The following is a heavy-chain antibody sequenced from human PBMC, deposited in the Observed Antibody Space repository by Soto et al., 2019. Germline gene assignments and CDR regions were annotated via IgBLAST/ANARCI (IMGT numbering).Heavy chain of an antibody. CDR1: GFTFSSYW. CDR2: IKQDGSGK. V-gene: IGHV3-7*01. CDR3: ARDRRGVYCSSTSCRVYYYYYYMDV. J-gene: IGHJ6*03. D-gene: IGHD2-2*01. Sequence: GGSLRLSCAASGFTFSSYWMSWVRQAPGKGLEWVANIKQDGSGKYYVDSVKGRFTISRDNAKNSLYLQMNSLRAEDTAVYYCARDRRGVYCSSTSCRVYYYYYYMDVWGKGTTVTVSS.